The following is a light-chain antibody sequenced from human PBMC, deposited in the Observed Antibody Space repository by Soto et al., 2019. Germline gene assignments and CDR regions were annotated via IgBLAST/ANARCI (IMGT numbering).Light chain of an antibody. CDR3: MQATHSTWT. J-gene: IGKJ1*01. V-gene: IGKV2-24*01. CDR2: KVS. CDR1: QSLVHNDGNTY. Sequence: DIVMTQTPLSSPVTLGQAASISCRSSQSLVHNDGNTYLSGFQQRPGQPPRLLIHKVSERFSGVPERFSGGGAGTDFTLTLSRVEAEDVGIYYCMQATHSTWTFGQGTKVAIK.